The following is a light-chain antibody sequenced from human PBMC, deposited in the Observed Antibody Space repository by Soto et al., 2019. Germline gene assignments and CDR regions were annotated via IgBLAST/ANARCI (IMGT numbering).Light chain of an antibody. Sequence: QAVVTQEPSFSVSPGGTVTLTCGLSSGSVYTRYYPSWYQQTPGQAPRTLIYSTNTRSSGVPDRFSGSILGNKAALTITGAQADDASDYYCVLYIGSGILVFGGWTKRTV. V-gene: IGLV8-61*01. J-gene: IGLJ2*01. CDR3: VLYIGSGILV. CDR2: STN. CDR1: SGSVYTRYY.